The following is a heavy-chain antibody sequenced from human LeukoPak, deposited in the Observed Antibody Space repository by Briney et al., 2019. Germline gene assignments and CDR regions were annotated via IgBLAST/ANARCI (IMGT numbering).Heavy chain of an antibody. J-gene: IGHJ3*02. Sequence: GGSLRLSCAASGFTVSGNYMSWVRQAPGKGLEWVSIIYSGDSTYYADSVKGRFTISRDNSKNTLYLQMNSLRAEDTAVYYCARVFWEKDGFIGAFDILGQGTMVTVSS. CDR3: ARVFWEKDGFIGAFDI. CDR1: GFTVSGNY. V-gene: IGHV3-66*01. CDR2: IYSGDST. D-gene: IGHD3-3*01.